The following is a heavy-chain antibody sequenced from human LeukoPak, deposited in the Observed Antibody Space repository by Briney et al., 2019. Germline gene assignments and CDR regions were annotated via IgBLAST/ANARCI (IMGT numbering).Heavy chain of an antibody. V-gene: IGHV3-23*01. CDR3: AKDRDFWSGEDFDY. Sequence: GGSLRLSCAASGFTFTSYSMNWVRQAPGKGLEWVSTISGGGGSTYYADSVKGRFTISRDNSKNTLYLQVNSLRAEDTAVYYCAKDRDFWSGEDFDYWGQGTLVTVSS. CDR1: GFTFTSYS. J-gene: IGHJ4*02. CDR2: ISGGGGST. D-gene: IGHD3-3*01.